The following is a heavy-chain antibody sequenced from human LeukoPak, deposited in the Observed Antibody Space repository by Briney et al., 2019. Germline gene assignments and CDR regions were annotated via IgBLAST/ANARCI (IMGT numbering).Heavy chain of an antibody. CDR1: GGSFSGYY. V-gene: IGHV4-34*01. D-gene: IGHD6-6*01. CDR3: AREVRARARRPRDYYYYMDV. CDR2: INYSGST. Sequence: PSETLSLTCAVYGGSFSGYYWSWIRQPPGKGLEWIGEINYSGSTNYNPSLKSRVTISVDTSKNQFSLKLSSVTAADTAVYYCAREVRARARRPRDYYYYMDVWGKGTTVTASS. J-gene: IGHJ6*03.